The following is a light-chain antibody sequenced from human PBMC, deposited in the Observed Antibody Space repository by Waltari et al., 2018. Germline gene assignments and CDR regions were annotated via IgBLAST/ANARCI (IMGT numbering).Light chain of an antibody. Sequence: QSALTQIASVAGSPGQSITIPCTGTSSDVGHHNYVSWYQQHPGKLPKLLIYDVISRPSGVSTRFSGSKSGNTASLTISGLQAEDEADYYCSAYTRGVVFGGGTQLTVL. CDR2: DVI. CDR1: SSDVGHHNY. J-gene: IGLJ2*01. V-gene: IGLV2-14*03. CDR3: SAYTRGVV.